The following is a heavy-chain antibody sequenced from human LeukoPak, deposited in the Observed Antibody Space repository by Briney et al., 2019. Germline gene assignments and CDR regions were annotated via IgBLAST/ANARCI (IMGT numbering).Heavy chain of an antibody. D-gene: IGHD4-17*01. CDR1: GFSLSTSGVG. V-gene: IGHV2-5*01. J-gene: IGHJ4*02. CDR3: AHYGDYRFMYYFDY. Sequence: SGPTLVNPTQTLTLTCTFSGFSLSTSGVGVGWVRQPPGKALEWLALIYWNDDNRYSPSLKSRLTIMKDTSKNQVVLIMTNMDPVDTATYYCAHYGDYRFMYYFDYWGQGTPVTVSS. CDR2: IYWNDDN.